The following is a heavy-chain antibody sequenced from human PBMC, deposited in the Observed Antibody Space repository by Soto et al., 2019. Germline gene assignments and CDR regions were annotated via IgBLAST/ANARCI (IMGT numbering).Heavy chain of an antibody. J-gene: IGHJ6*02. CDR3: APHLGGNHYSYGMDV. Sequence: QVQLVQSGAEVKKPGSSVKVSCKASGGTFSSYAISWVRQAPGQGLEWMGGIIPIFGTPDYAQRFQGRVTITADESTSTLYMELSSLRSEDTAVYYCAPHLGGNHYSYGMDVWGQGTTVTVSS. D-gene: IGHD7-27*01. V-gene: IGHV1-69*12. CDR1: GGTFSSYA. CDR2: IIPIFGTP.